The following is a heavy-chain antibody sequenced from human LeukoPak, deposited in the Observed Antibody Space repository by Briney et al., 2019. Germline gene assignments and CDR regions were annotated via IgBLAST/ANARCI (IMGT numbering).Heavy chain of an antibody. CDR1: GFSLTTNEVA. D-gene: IGHD5-24*01. V-gene: IGHV2-5*02. Sequence: SGPTLVKPTQTLTLTCTFSGFSLTTNEVAVGWVRQPPGKALEWLALIYWDDEKRYRPSLKDRLTITKDTSKNQVVLTMTNMDPVDTGTYYCAHTRWTRGYFDYWGQGTLVTVSS. CDR2: IYWDDEK. J-gene: IGHJ4*02. CDR3: AHTRWTRGYFDY.